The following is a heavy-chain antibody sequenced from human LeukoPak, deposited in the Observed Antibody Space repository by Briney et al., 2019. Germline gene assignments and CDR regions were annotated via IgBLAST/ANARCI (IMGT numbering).Heavy chain of an antibody. V-gene: IGHV4-30-4*08. CDR3: ARFSPRAMGNYLDF. J-gene: IGHJ4*02. D-gene: IGHD7-27*01. Sequence: SQTLSLTCTVSGGSISSGDYYWSWIRQPPGKGLEWIGEIYPSGSTNYNPSLKSRVTISVDKSENQFSLKLSSVTAANTAVYYCARFSPRAMGNYLDFWGQGTLVTVSS. CDR2: IYPSGST. CDR1: GGSISSGDYY.